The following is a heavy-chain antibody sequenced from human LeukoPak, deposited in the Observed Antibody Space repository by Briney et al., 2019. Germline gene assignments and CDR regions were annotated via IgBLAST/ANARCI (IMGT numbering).Heavy chain of an antibody. Sequence: GGSLRLSCAASGFTFSNYVMGWVRQAPGKGLEWVSAISGNSDGADYADSVRGRSTISRDNSQNMVYQQMNSLRAEDTAVYYCAKDLERMARGYFDYWGQGTLVTVSS. J-gene: IGHJ4*02. V-gene: IGHV3-23*01. CDR3: AKDLERMARGYFDY. CDR2: ISGNSDGA. CDR1: GFTFSNYV. D-gene: IGHD5-24*01.